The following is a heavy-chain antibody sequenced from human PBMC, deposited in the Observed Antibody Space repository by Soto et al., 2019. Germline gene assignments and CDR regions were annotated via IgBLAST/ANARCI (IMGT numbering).Heavy chain of an antibody. Sequence: EVQLVESGGGLVQPGRSLRLSCAASGFTFDDYAMHWVRQAPGKGLEWVSGISWNSGSIGYADSVKGRFTISRDNAKNSLYLQMNSLRAEDTALYYCAKGDSSSWEGGYYYYYYMDVWGKGTTVTVSS. V-gene: IGHV3-9*01. J-gene: IGHJ6*03. CDR3: AKGDSSSWEGGYYYYYYMDV. D-gene: IGHD6-6*01. CDR2: ISWNSGSI. CDR1: GFTFDDYA.